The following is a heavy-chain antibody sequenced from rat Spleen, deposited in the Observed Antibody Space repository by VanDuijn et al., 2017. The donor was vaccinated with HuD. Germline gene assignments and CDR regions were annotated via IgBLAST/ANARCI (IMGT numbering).Heavy chain of an antibody. CDR3: NRDEYRNNWGFAY. Sequence: QVQLKESGPGLVQPSQTLSLTCTVAGFSLTSYNVHWVRQPPGKGLEWMGVIWNTGGTRYNPALKSRLSISKDTSKSQVFLEMSSLQTEDTAIYFCNRDEYRNNWGFAYWGQGTLVTVSS. J-gene: IGHJ3*01. CDR2: IWNTGGT. CDR1: GFSLTSYN. D-gene: IGHD1-5*01. V-gene: IGHV2-41*01.